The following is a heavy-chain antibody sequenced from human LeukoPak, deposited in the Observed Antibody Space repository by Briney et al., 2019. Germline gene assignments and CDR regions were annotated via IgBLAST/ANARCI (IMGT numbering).Heavy chain of an antibody. J-gene: IGHJ5*02. Sequence: GGSLRLSCAASGFTFSSYAMSWVRQAPGKGLEWVAVTSYDGSNKYYADSVKGRFTISRDNSKNTLYLQMNSLRAEDTAVYYCARDKNFNNWFDPWGQGTLVTVSS. CDR3: ARDKNFNNWFDP. CDR1: GFTFSSYA. D-gene: IGHD1-7*01. V-gene: IGHV3-30-3*01. CDR2: TSYDGSNK.